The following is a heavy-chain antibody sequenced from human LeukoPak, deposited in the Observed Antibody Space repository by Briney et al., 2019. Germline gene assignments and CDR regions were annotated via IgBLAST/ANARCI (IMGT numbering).Heavy chain of an antibody. CDR1: GGSISSSSYY. CDR3: ARHRVIVVVPAAARGWFDP. V-gene: IGHV4-39*01. CDR2: IYYSGST. D-gene: IGHD2-2*01. Sequence: SETLSLTCTVSGGSISSSSYYWGWIRQPPGTGLEWIGGIYYSGSTYYNPSLKSRVTISVDTSKNQFSLKLSSVTAADTAVYYCARHRVIVVVPAAARGWFDPWGQGTLVTVSS. J-gene: IGHJ5*02.